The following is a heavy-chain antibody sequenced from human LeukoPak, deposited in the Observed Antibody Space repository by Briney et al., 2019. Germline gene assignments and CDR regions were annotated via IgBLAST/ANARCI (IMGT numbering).Heavy chain of an antibody. V-gene: IGHV3-23*01. J-gene: IGHJ4*02. CDR3: AKEPIAVPGTFDY. CDR1: GFTFSSYA. Sequence: GGSLRLSCAASGFTFSSYAMNWVRQAPGKGLEWVSSISGSGGTTYYADSVKGRFTISRDNSKNTLYLQMNSLRAEDTAVYYCAKEPIAVPGTFDYWGQGTLVTVSS. D-gene: IGHD6-19*01. CDR2: ISGSGGTT.